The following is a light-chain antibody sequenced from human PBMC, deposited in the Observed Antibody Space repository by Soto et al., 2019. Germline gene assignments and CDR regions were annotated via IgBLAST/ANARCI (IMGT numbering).Light chain of an antibody. J-gene: IGKJ1*01. CDR2: GAS. V-gene: IGKV3-20*01. Sequence: EIVLTQSPGTLSLSPGERATLSCRASQSVSSSYLAWYQQKPGQAPRLLIDGASSRATGIPDRFSGSGSGTDFTLTISRLEPEDFAVYYCQHYGSSWTVGQGTKVEIK. CDR1: QSVSSSY. CDR3: QHYGSSWT.